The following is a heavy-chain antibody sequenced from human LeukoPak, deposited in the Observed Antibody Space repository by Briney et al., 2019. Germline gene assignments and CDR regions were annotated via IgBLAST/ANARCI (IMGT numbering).Heavy chain of an antibody. CDR2: ISVNGETT. Sequence: GGSLSLSCAVSGFRVSSFGMSWVRQAPGKGLEWISAISVNGETTWYADSVRGRFIISRDNSKNTLYLQLSSLRAEDTAVYYCAQGFSSGWYPYWGQGSLVSVSS. CDR1: GFRVSSFG. CDR3: AQGFSSGWYPY. J-gene: IGHJ4*02. V-gene: IGHV3-23*01. D-gene: IGHD6-19*01.